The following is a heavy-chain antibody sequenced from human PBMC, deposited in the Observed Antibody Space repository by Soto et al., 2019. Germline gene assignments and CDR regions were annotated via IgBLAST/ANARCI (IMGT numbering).Heavy chain of an antibody. D-gene: IGHD1-1*01. Sequence: QVQLQESGPGLVKPSGTLSLTCAVSSGSISSSNWWSWVRQPPGKGLEWIGVIYHSGSTNYNPSLKCRVTLSLDKSKNQFCLKLSSVTAADTAVYYCGGRTGRGWFDPWGQGTLVTVS. V-gene: IGHV4-4*02. J-gene: IGHJ5*02. CDR1: SGSISSSNW. CDR2: IYHSGST. CDR3: GGRTGRGWFDP.